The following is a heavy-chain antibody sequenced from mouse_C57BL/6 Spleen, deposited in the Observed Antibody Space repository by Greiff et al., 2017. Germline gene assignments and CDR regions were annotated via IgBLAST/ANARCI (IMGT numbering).Heavy chain of an antibody. CDR3: ARGDASSPMGYYAMDY. V-gene: IGHV1-55*01. CDR1: GYTFTSYW. Sequence: QVQLQQPGAELVKPGASVKMSCKASGYTFTSYWITWVKQRPGQGLEWIGDIYPGSGSTNYNEKFTSKATLTVDTSSSTVYMQLSILTSEDSAVYYCARGDASSPMGYYAMDYWGQGTSVTVSS. D-gene: IGHD1-1*01. CDR2: IYPGSGST. J-gene: IGHJ4*01.